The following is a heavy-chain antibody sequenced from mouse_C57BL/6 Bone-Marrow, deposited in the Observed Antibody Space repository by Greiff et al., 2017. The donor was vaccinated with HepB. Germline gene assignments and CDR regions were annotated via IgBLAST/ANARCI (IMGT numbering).Heavy chain of an antibody. CDR3: TRTSTVECAY. D-gene: IGHD1-1*01. J-gene: IGHJ3*01. V-gene: IGHV1-15*01. Sequence: VQLQQSGAELVRPGASVTLSCKASGYTFTDYEMHWVKQTPVHGLEWIGAIDPETGGTAYNQKFKGKAILTADKSSSTAYMELRSLTSEDSAVYYCTRTSTVECAYWGQGTLVTISA. CDR2: IDPETGGT. CDR1: GYTFTDYE.